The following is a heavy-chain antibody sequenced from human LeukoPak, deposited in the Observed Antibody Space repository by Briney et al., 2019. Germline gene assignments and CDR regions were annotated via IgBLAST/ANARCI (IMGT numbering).Heavy chain of an antibody. Sequence: PGGSLRLSCAASGVTVSGNYMSWVRQAPGKGLEWVSVIYSGGETYYADSVKDRFTISRDNSRSTLYLQMNSLRAEDTAVYYCGRDPNGDYIGAFDMWGQGTVVTVSS. CDR3: GRDPNGDYIGAFDM. J-gene: IGHJ3*02. CDR2: IYSGGET. V-gene: IGHV3-53*01. CDR1: GVTVSGNY. D-gene: IGHD4-17*01.